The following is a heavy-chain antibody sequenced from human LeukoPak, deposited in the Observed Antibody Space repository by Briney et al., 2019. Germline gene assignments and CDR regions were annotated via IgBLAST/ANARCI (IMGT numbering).Heavy chain of an antibody. CDR1: GFTFSSYG. V-gene: IGHV3-30*18. D-gene: IGHD2-15*01. CDR3: AKELVVRGYFDY. CDR2: ISYDGSNK. Sequence: GRSLRLSCAASGFTFSSYGMHWVRQAPGKGLEWVAVISYDGSNKYYADSVKGRFTISRDNSKNTLYLQMYSLRAEDTAVYYCAKELVVRGYFDYWGQGTLVTVSS. J-gene: IGHJ4*02.